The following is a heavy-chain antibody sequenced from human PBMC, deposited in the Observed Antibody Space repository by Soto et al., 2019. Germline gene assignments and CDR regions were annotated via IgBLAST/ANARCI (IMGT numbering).Heavy chain of an antibody. Sequence: HPGGSLRLSCAASGFSFSSFAIHWVRQAPGKGLEWVAVISNDGSTKKYGESVNGRFTISRDNSKNTVYLQLNTLRIEDTAVYSWGGGGGFRVSTALGYWGKGTRVTVSS. CDR3: GGGGGFRVSTALGY. J-gene: IGHJ4*02. CDR2: ISNDGSTK. CDR1: GFSFSSFA. D-gene: IGHD3-16*01. V-gene: IGHV3-30-3*01.